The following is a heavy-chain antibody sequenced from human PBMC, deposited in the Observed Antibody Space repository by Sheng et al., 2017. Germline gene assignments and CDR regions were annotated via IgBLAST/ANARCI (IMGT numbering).Heavy chain of an antibody. CDR2: INPSGGTT. V-gene: IGHV1-46*01. J-gene: IGHJ4*02. CDR1: GYTLTSYY. Sequence: QVQLVQSAAEVKKPGASVKVSCKASGYTLTSYYLHWVRQAPGQGLEWMGIINPSGGTTSYGQKFQDRLTLTRDTSTSTVYMELNSLTSDDTAVYHCARDVVGYIDHWGQGTLVTVS. CDR3: ARDVVGYIDH. D-gene: IGHD6-13*01.